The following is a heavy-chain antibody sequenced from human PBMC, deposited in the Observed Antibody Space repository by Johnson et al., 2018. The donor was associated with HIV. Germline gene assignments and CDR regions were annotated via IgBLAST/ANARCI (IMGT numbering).Heavy chain of an antibody. CDR2: ISYDGSNK. D-gene: IGHD6-13*01. CDR1: GFTFSSYA. V-gene: IGHV3-30-3*01. J-gene: IGHJ3*02. CDR3: ARPHGPYSSNLNAFDI. Sequence: QVQLVESGGGVVQPGRSLRLSCAASGFTFSSYAMHWVRQAPGQGLEWVAVISYDGSNKYYADPVKGRLPISRDNSKNTLYLQMNSLRAEDTAVYYCARPHGPYSSNLNAFDIWGQGTMVTVSS.